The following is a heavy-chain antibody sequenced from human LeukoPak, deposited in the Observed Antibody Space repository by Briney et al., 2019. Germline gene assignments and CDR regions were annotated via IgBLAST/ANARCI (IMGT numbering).Heavy chain of an antibody. CDR1: GGSISSYY. CDR3: AREYDSSGYQYWYFDL. Sequence: PSETLSLTCTVSGGSISSYYWSWIRQPPGKGLEWIGYIYYSGGTNYNPSLKSRVTISVDTSKNQFSLKLSSVTAADTAVYYCAREYDSSGYQYWYFDLWGRGTLVTVSS. J-gene: IGHJ2*01. D-gene: IGHD3-22*01. V-gene: IGHV4-59*01. CDR2: IYYSGGT.